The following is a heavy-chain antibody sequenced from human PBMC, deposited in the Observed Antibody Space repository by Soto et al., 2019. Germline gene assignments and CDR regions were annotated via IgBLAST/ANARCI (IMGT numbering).Heavy chain of an antibody. V-gene: IGHV3-7*03. J-gene: IGHJ6*02. D-gene: IGHD6-6*01. CDR1: GFTFSSYW. CDR3: ARVSYSSSAGGWYYYYYGMDV. Sequence: GGSLRLSCAASGFTFSSYWMSWDRQVPGKGRESVANIKQDGSEKYYVDSVKGRFTISRDNAKNSLYLQMNSLRAEDTAVYYCARVSYSSSAGGWYYYYYGMDVWGQGTTVTVSS. CDR2: IKQDGSEK.